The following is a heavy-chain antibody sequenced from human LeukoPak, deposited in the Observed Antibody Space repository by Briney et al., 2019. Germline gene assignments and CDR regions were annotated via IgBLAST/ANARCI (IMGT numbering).Heavy chain of an antibody. CDR3: ARPHCSGGSCYPFDY. Sequence: GASVKVSCKASGYTFNGYYMHWVRQAPGQGREWMGWINPNSGGTNYAQKFQGRVTMTRDTSISTAYMELSRLRSDDTAVYYCARPHCSGGSCYPFDYWGQGTLVTVSS. D-gene: IGHD2-15*01. J-gene: IGHJ4*02. V-gene: IGHV1-2*02. CDR1: GYTFNGYY. CDR2: INPNSGGT.